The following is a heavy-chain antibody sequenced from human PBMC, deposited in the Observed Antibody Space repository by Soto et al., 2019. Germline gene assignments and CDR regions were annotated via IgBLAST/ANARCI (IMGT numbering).Heavy chain of an antibody. J-gene: IGHJ4*02. D-gene: IGHD3-9*01. CDR2: IYYSGST. CDR3: ASTATGYYNIDY. V-gene: IGHV4-31*03. CDR1: GGSISSGGYY. Sequence: KTSETLSLTCTVSGGSISSGGYYWSWIRQHPGKGLEWIGYIYYSGSTYYNPSLKSRVTISVDTSKNQFSLKLSSVTAADTAVYYCASTATGYYNIDYWGQGTLVTVSS.